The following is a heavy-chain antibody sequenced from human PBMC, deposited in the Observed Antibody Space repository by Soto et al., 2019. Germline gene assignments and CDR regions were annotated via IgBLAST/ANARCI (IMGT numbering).Heavy chain of an antibody. Sequence: QVQLVQSGAEVKKPGASVKVSCKASGYTFTSYGISWVRQAPGQGLEWMGWISAYNGNTNYAQKLQGRVTMTTDTSPRTAYMELRSLRSDDTAVYYCARDRAVAGTEGAFDIWGQGTMVTVSS. J-gene: IGHJ3*02. D-gene: IGHD6-19*01. CDR3: ARDRAVAGTEGAFDI. CDR1: GYTFTSYG. V-gene: IGHV1-18*01. CDR2: ISAYNGNT.